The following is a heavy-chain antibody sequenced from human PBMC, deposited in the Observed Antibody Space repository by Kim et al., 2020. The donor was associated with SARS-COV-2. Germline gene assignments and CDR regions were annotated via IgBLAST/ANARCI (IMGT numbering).Heavy chain of an antibody. V-gene: IGHV1-18*01. CDR3: ARDCRGGSCSTPIDY. Sequence: ASVKVSCKASGYTFTSYGISWVRQAPGQGLEWMGWISAYSGNTNYAQRFQGRVTMTTDTSTSTAYMELRSLRSDDTAVYYCARDCRGGSCSTPIDYWGQGTLVTVSS. CDR1: GYTFTSYG. J-gene: IGHJ4*02. D-gene: IGHD2-15*01. CDR2: ISAYSGNT.